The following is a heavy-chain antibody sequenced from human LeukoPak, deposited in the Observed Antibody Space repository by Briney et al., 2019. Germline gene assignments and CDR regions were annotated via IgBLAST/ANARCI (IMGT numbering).Heavy chain of an antibody. D-gene: IGHD6-13*01. Sequence: GGSLRLSCAASGFTVSNENINWVRQAPGKGLEWVSIIHIGGGTNYADFVKGRFTISRDNSKNMVYLQMNSLRAEDTAVYYCARVGGGSWYRYYFDYWGQGTLVTVSS. CDR3: ARVGGGSWYRYYFDY. V-gene: IGHV3-66*01. CDR1: GFTVSNEN. CDR2: IHIGGGT. J-gene: IGHJ4*02.